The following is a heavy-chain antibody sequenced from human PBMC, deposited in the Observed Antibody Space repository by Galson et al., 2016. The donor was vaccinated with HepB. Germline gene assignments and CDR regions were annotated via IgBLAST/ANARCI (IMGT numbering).Heavy chain of an antibody. V-gene: IGHV1-46*02. J-gene: IGHJ6*02. Sequence: SCKASGSTFNVYFVHWVRQAPGQGLEWMGIINPSGGSTSYAQKFQGRVTMTRDTSTSTVYMELRSLRSEDTAVYYCARDPCGGDCYSPYRFYYYDMDVWGQGTTVTFSS. CDR3: ARDPCGGDCYSPYRFYYYDMDV. D-gene: IGHD2-21*02. CDR1: GSTFNVYF. CDR2: INPSGGST.